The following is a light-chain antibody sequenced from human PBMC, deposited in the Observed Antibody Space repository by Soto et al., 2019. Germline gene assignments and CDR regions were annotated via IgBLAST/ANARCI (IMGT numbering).Light chain of an antibody. CDR2: GNS. CDR1: SSNIGAGYD. Sequence: QSVLTQPPSVSGAPGQGVTISCTGSSSNIGAGYDVHWYQQLPGTAPKLLIYGNSNRPSGVPDRFSGSKSGTSASLAITGLQAEDEALYYCHSYDSGLTALVIFGGGTKLTVL. CDR3: HSYDSGLTALVI. V-gene: IGLV1-40*01. J-gene: IGLJ2*01.